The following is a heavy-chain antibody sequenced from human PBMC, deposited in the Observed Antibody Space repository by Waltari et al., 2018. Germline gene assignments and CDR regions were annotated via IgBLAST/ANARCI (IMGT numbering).Heavy chain of an antibody. CDR1: GGSISSDGYY. D-gene: IGHD6-6*01. J-gene: IGHJ5*02. V-gene: IGHV4-31*03. Sequence: QVQLQESGPGLVKPSQTLSLNCTVSGGSISSDGYYWSWIRQHPGKGLEWIGSIYYSGRTSYNPSLTSRVSISVDTSKNQFSLKLTSVTAADTAMFYCARCITARTLGYWFDPWGQGTLVTVSS. CDR2: IYYSGRT. CDR3: ARCITARTLGYWFDP.